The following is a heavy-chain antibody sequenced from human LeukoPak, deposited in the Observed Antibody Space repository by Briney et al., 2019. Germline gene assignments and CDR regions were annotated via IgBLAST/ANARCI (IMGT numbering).Heavy chain of an antibody. Sequence: PGGSLRLSCAASGFTFSSYWMSWVRQAPGKGLEWVANIKQDGSEKYYVDSVKGRFTISRDNAKNSLYLQMNSLRAEDTAVYYCARGLGSYAYSDAFDIWGQGTMVTVSS. D-gene: IGHD3-16*01. V-gene: IGHV3-7*01. J-gene: IGHJ3*02. CDR2: IKQDGSEK. CDR3: ARGLGSYAYSDAFDI. CDR1: GFTFSSYW.